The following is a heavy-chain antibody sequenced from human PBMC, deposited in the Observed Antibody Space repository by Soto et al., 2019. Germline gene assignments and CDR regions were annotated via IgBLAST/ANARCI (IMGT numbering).Heavy chain of an antibody. CDR1: GVTFIIYA. Sequence: GGSLRLSCVASGVTFIIYAMSWVRQAPGKGLEWVSAISGSGGSTYYADSVKGRFTISRDNSKNTLYLQMNSLRAEDTAVYYCAKDLRKWATEATEGWGQGTLVTVSS. D-gene: IGHD4-17*01. V-gene: IGHV3-23*01. CDR3: AKDLRKWATEATEG. CDR2: ISGSGGST. J-gene: IGHJ1*01.